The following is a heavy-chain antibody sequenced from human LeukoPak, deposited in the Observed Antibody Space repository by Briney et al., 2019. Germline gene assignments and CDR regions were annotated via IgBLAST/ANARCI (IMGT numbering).Heavy chain of an antibody. V-gene: IGHV3-48*01. CDR3: ARVYPLGYLDY. Sequence: PGGSLRLSCAASGFTFSSYSMNWVRQAPGKGLEWVSYISSSSSTIYYADSVKGRFTISRDNAKNSLYLQMNSLRAEDTAVYYCARVYPLGYLDYWGQGTLVTVSS. CDR1: GFTFSSYS. J-gene: IGHJ4*02. CDR2: ISSSSSTI.